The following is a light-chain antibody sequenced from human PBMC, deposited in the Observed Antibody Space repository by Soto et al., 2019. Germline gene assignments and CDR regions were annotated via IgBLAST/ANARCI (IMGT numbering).Light chain of an antibody. CDR1: SSNIGSNY. J-gene: IGLJ2*01. CDR3: AAWDDSLSAVV. V-gene: IGLV1-47*01. Sequence: QSVLTQPPSGSGIPGQRVTISCSGSSSNIGSNYVYWYQQFPGSAPKLLIYRNDQRPSGVPDRFSGSKSGTSASLAISGPRSEDEADYYCAAWDDSLSAVVFGGGTKLTVL. CDR2: RND.